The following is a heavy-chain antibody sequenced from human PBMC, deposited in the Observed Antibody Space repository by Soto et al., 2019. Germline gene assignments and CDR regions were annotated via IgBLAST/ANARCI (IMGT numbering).Heavy chain of an antibody. CDR2: INYSGSS. J-gene: IGHJ4*02. CDR3: ARHPRDDYNYGGSGIFDY. CDR1: GGSISSRTFW. V-gene: IGHV4-39*01. D-gene: IGHD4-4*01. Sequence: QLQLQESGPGLVKPSETLSLTCSVSGGSISSRTFWWAWIRPPPGKGLEGIGDINYSGSSYSSPSLKSRVTLSVDTSKNQLSLKLNSVTAADTAVYYCARHPRDDYNYGGSGIFDYWGQGTLVTVSS.